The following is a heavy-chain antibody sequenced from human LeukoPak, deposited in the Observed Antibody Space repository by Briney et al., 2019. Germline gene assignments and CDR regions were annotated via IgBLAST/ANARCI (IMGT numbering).Heavy chain of an antibody. V-gene: IGHV3-48*01. CDR3: AKDRDYDFWSGGFDP. CDR2: ISSSGITI. D-gene: IGHD3-3*01. J-gene: IGHJ5*02. Sequence: GGSLRLSCAAPGSSFSTYAMNWVRQAPGKGLEWVSYISSSGITIYNADSVKGRFTISRDNAKKSLSLQMNSLRVEDTAVYYCAKDRDYDFWSGGFDPWGQGTLVTVSS. CDR1: GSSFSTYA.